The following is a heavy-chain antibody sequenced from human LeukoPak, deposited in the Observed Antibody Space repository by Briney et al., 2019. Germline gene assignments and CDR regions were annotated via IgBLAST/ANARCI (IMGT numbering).Heavy chain of an antibody. CDR3: AGTFRPRLNYYDSSGYYYGEFDY. V-gene: IGHV4-39*07. CDR2: IYYSGST. D-gene: IGHD3-22*01. CDR1: GGSISSSYYN. Sequence: SETLSLTCTVSGGSISSSYYNWGWIRQPPGKGLEWIGSIYYSGSTYYNPSLKSRVTILVDTSKNQFSLKLRSVTAADTAVYFCAGTFRPRLNYYDSSGYYYGEFDYWGQGTLVTVSS. J-gene: IGHJ4*02.